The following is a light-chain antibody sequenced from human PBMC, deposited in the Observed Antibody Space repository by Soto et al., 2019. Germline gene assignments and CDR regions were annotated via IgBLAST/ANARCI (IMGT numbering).Light chain of an antibody. CDR3: QQYNNWPPDT. V-gene: IGKV3-15*01. Sequence: EIVMTQSPATLSVSPGERATLSCRASQSVSSNLAWYQQKPGQAPRLLIYGASTRATGIPGRFSGSGSGTDFTLTISSLQSEDVAVYYCQQYNNWPPDTFGQGTKLEIK. CDR2: GAS. CDR1: QSVSSN. J-gene: IGKJ2*01.